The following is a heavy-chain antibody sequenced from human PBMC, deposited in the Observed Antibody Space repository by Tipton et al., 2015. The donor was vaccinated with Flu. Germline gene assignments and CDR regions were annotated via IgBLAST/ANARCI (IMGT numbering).Heavy chain of an antibody. CDR1: GDSIGSDYY. D-gene: IGHD2-2*03. V-gene: IGHV4-38-2*02. J-gene: IGHJ6*02. CDR3: ARDGYYYYYYGMDV. Sequence: LRLSCSVSGDSIGSDYYWGWIRQPPGKGLQWIGNIYRSGSTYYNPSLTSRVLISVDKSKNQFSLKLSSVTAADTAVYYCARDGYYYYYYGMDVWGQGTTVTVSS. CDR2: IYRSGST.